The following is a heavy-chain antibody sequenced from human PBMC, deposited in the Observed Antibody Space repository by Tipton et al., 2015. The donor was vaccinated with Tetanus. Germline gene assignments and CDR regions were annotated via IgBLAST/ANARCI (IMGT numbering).Heavy chain of an antibody. CDR2: ISYSGRT. V-gene: IGHV4-39*02. CDR3: ARHLYGYWFDP. J-gene: IGHJ5*02. D-gene: IGHD2/OR15-2a*01. CDR1: GGSMSGSGHY. Sequence: LRLSCIVSGGSMSGSGHYGAWVRQSPGKGLEWIGSISYSGRTYYSPSLRSRLTIDVDTSQNLFSLRLASVTAADTAVYYCARHLYGYWFDPWGQGAPVTVSS.